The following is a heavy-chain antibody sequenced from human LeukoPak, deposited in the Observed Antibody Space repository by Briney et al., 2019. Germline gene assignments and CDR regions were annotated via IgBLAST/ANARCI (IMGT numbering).Heavy chain of an antibody. CDR1: GGSFSGYY. D-gene: IGHD2-2*03. Sequence: SETLSLTCAVYGGSFSGYYWSWIRQPPGKGLEWIGEINHSGSTNYNPPLKSRVTISVDTSKNQFSLKLSSVTAADTAVYYCARGLGYCSSTSCPRRFDYWGQGTLVTVSS. CDR2: INHSGST. J-gene: IGHJ4*02. V-gene: IGHV4-34*01. CDR3: ARGLGYCSSTSCPRRFDY.